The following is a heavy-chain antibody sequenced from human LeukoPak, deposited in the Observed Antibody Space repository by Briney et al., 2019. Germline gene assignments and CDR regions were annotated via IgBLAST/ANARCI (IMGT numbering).Heavy chain of an antibody. CDR1: GGTFSSYA. J-gene: IGHJ4*02. Sequence: SVKVSCKASGGTFSSYAISWVRQAPGQGLEWMGRIIPILGIANYAQKFQGRVTITADKSTSTAYMELRSLRSDDTAVYYCAMPDYGGKGETYYFDYWGQGTLVTVSS. CDR3: AMPDYGGKGETYYFDY. CDR2: IIPILGIA. V-gene: IGHV1-69*04. D-gene: IGHD4-23*01.